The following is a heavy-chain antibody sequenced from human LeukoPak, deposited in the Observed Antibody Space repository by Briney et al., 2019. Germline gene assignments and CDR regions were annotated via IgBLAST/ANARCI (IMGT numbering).Heavy chain of an antibody. CDR2: ISNSGSMI. CDR1: GFTSSSYA. CDR3: ARGPISGWSADY. Sequence: GGSLRLSCAASGFTSSSYALNWVRQAPGKGLEWVSYISNSGSMIYYADSVKGRFTLSRDNAKNSLYLQMNSLRDEDTAVYYCARGPISGWSADYWGQGTLVTVSS. D-gene: IGHD6-19*01. V-gene: IGHV3-48*02. J-gene: IGHJ4*02.